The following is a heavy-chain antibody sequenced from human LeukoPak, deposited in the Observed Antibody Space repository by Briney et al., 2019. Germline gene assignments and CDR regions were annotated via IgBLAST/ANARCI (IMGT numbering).Heavy chain of an antibody. D-gene: IGHD3-3*01. CDR1: GFSVSNNY. CDR2: IYGDGRK. J-gene: IGHJ4*02. V-gene: IGHV3-53*01. CDR3: ARGRGRGVVSPYFDY. Sequence: GGSLRLSCVVSGFSVSNNYIIWVRQAPGNGLERVSVIYGDGRKSHSASVRGRFTISRDNSKNIVSLQMNNLRAEDTAVYYCARGRGRGVVSPYFDYWGQGTLVTVSS.